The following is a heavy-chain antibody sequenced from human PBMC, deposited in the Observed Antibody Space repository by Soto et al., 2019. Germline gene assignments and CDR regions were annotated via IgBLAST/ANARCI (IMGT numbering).Heavy chain of an antibody. Sequence: SETLSLTCTVSGGSISSGDYYWSWIRQPPGKGLEWIGYIYYSGSTYYNPSLKSRVTISVDTSKNQFSLKLSSVTAADTAVYYCARGDCSGGSCYWYYFDYWGQGTLVTVSS. V-gene: IGHV4-30-4*01. CDR3: ARGDCSGGSCYWYYFDY. CDR2: IYYSGST. D-gene: IGHD2-15*01. J-gene: IGHJ4*02. CDR1: GGSISSGDYY.